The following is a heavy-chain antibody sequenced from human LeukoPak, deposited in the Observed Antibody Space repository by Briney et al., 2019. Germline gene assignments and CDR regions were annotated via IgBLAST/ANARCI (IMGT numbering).Heavy chain of an antibody. CDR3: AKDGEDIVVVPAETVAGINWFDP. J-gene: IGHJ5*02. D-gene: IGHD2-2*01. CDR1: GGSISSYY. Sequence: PSETLSLTCTVSGGSISSYYMSWIRQAPGKGLEWVSYISSSGSTIYYADSVKGRFTISRDNAKNSLNLQMNSLRAEDTAVYYCAKDGEDIVVVPAETVAGINWFDPWGQGTLVTASS. CDR2: ISSSGSTI. V-gene: IGHV3-11*01.